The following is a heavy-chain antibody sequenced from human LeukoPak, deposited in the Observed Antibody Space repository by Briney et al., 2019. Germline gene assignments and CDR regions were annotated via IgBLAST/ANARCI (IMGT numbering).Heavy chain of an antibody. CDR1: GLTFSSYA. D-gene: IGHD6-19*01. Sequence: PGGSLRLSCSASGLTFSSYAIHWVRQAPGKGLEYVSAISSNGGSTYYADSVQGRFTVSRDNSKNTLYIQMSSLRAEDTAVYYCVTGRGSGWYGDVFDYWGQGTLVTVSS. J-gene: IGHJ4*02. CDR3: VTGRGSGWYGDVFDY. V-gene: IGHV3-64*05. CDR2: ISSNGGST.